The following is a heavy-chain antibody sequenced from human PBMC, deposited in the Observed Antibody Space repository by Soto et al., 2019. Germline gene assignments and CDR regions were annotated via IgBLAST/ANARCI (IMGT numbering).Heavy chain of an antibody. Sequence: SETLSLTCAVYGGSFSGYYWSWIRQPPGKGLEWIGEINHSGSTNYNPSLKSRVTISVDTSKNQFSLKLSSVTAADTAVYYCARGKQLVWDYWGQGTLVTVSS. CDR3: ARGKQLVWDY. J-gene: IGHJ4*02. CDR2: INHSGST. CDR1: GGSFSGYY. V-gene: IGHV4-34*01. D-gene: IGHD6-6*01.